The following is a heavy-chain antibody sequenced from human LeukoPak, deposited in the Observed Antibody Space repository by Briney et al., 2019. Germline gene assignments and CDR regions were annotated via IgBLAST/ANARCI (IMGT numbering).Heavy chain of an antibody. CDR2: IYYSGST. CDR1: GGSMNSYY. Sequence: PSETLSLTCTVPGGSMNSYYWSWIRQPPGMGLEWIGYIYYSGSTNYNPSLKSRVTISVETSKNQFSLKLTSVTAADTAMYYCARDIYTNNWTAPYYWGQGTLVTVSS. D-gene: IGHD1-20*01. V-gene: IGHV4-59*01. CDR3: ARDIYTNNWTAPYY. J-gene: IGHJ4*02.